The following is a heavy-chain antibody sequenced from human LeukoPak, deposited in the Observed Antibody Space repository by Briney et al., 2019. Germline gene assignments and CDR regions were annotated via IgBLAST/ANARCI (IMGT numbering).Heavy chain of an antibody. D-gene: IGHD3-9*01. CDR1: GFTFSSYE. V-gene: IGHV3-48*03. Sequence: GGSLRLSCAASGFTFSSYEMNWVRQAPGKGLEWVSYISSSGSTIYYADSVKGRFTISRDNAKNSLYLQMNSLRAEDTAVYYCARAYYDILTGYYPFDDGGQGTLVTVSS. CDR3: ARAYYDILTGYYPFDD. J-gene: IGHJ4*02. CDR2: ISSSGSTI.